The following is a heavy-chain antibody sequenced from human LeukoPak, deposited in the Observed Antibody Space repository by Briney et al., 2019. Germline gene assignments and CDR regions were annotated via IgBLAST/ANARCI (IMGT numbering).Heavy chain of an antibody. J-gene: IGHJ4*02. CDR3: ARVIHLGELSLYDY. D-gene: IGHD3-16*02. CDR2: IDPSDSYT. Sequence: GESLKISCKGSGYSFTTYWITWVRQMPGKGLEWMGRIDPSDSYTNYSPSFQGHVTISADKSISTAYLQWSSLKTSDTAMYYCARVIHLGELSLYDYWGQGTLVTVTS. V-gene: IGHV5-10-1*01. CDR1: GYSFTTYW.